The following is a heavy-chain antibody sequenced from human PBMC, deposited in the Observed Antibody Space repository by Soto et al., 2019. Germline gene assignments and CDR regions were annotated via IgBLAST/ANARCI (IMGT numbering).Heavy chain of an antibody. J-gene: IGHJ6*02. CDR1: GYVFTSSF. V-gene: IGHV1-46*01. CDR2: VNPSVGST. Sequence: QVQLLQSGAEVKKPGASVQVSCKASGYVFTSSFVHWVRQAPGQGLELMGMVNPSVGSTASGHKFQGRSAVTREMSTATVYMDLRSVTSADTAIYYWAKEVNSVIMPDTKEDYSGLVVWGQGTTVIGS. CDR3: AKEVNSVIMPDTKEDYSGLVV. D-gene: IGHD1-26*01.